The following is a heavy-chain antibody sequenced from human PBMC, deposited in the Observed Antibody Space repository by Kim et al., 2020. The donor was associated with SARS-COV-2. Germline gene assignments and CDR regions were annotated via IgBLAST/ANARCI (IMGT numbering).Heavy chain of an antibody. J-gene: IGHJ6*02. CDR3: ARGYGSGSPYGMDV. D-gene: IGHD3-10*01. V-gene: IGHV4-30-2*01. Sequence: PSLKRRVTISGDRSKNQFSLELSSVTAADTAVYYCARGYGSGSPYGMDVWGQGTTVTVSS.